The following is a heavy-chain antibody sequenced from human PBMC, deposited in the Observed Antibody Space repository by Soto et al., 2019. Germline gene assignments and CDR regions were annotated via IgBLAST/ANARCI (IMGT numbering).Heavy chain of an antibody. V-gene: IGHV4-59*01. CDR3: ARLTPYYDILTGPENWFDP. CDR1: GGSISSYY. D-gene: IGHD3-9*01. CDR2: IYYSGST. J-gene: IGHJ5*02. Sequence: NPSETLSLTCTVSGGSISSYYWSWIRQPPGKGLEWIGYIYYSGSTNYNPSLKSRVTISVDTSKNQFSLKLSSVTAADTAVYYCARLTPYYDILTGPENWFDPWGQGTLVTVSS.